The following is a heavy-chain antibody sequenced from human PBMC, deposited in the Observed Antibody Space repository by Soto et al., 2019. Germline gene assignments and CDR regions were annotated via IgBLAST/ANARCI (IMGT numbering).Heavy chain of an antibody. J-gene: IGHJ5*02. CDR2: IYHSGST. Sequence: SETLSLTCAVSGGSISSGGYSWSWIRQPPGKGLEWIGYIYHSGSTYYNPSLKSRVTISVDRSKNQFSLKLSSVTAADTAVYYCARERHDGARLDPWGQGTLVTVSS. D-gene: IGHD3-3*01. V-gene: IGHV4-30-2*01. CDR3: ARERHDGARLDP. CDR1: GGSISSGGYS.